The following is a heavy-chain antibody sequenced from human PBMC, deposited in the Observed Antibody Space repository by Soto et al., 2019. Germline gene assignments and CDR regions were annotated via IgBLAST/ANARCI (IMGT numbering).Heavy chain of an antibody. CDR3: TRGPYSSGW. J-gene: IGHJ2*01. V-gene: IGHV1-3*01. D-gene: IGHD6-19*01. Sequence: ASVKVSCKTSGYSFTNSAIHWVRQAPGQRLEWMGWINAANGDTRKSQKFQGRVTITRDTSASTAYMELSSLRSEDTAVYYCTRGPYSSGWWGR. CDR1: GYSFTNSA. CDR2: INAANGDT.